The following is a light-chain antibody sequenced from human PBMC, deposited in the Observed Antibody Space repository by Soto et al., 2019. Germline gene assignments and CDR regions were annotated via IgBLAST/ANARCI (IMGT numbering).Light chain of an antibody. J-gene: IGLJ1*01. CDR3: FSFTSHSSHYV. CDR1: ISDVGGHGY. V-gene: IGLV2-14*01. Sequence: QSALTQPASVSGSPGQSITISCTGTISDVGGHGYVSWYQQHPGKAPKLMIYEVTYLPSGVSDRFSGSKSGNTAYLTISGLQAEDVADYYCFSFTSHSSHYVFGTGTKVTVL. CDR2: EVT.